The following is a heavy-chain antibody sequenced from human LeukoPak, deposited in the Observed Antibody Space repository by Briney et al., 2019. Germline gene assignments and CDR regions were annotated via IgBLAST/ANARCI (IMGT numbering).Heavy chain of an antibody. Sequence: ASVEVSCKASGYTFTSYDINWVRQATGQGLEWMGWMNPNSGNTGYAQKFQGRVTMTRNTSISTAYMELSSLRSEDTAVYYCARGAPIVLMVYGDYYYYGMDVWGQGTTVTVSS. D-gene: IGHD2-8*01. CDR1: GYTFTSYD. CDR3: ARGAPIVLMVYGDYYYYGMDV. CDR2: MNPNSGNT. V-gene: IGHV1-8*01. J-gene: IGHJ6*02.